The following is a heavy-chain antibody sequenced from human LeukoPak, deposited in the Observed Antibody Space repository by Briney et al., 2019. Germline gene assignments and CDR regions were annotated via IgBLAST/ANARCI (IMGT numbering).Heavy chain of an antibody. CDR1: GFTFSSYA. D-gene: IGHD6-19*01. CDR3: ASAAPTTVAAFDY. CDR2: ISYDGSNK. Sequence: GGSLRLSCAASGFTFSSYAMHWVRQAPGKGLEWVAVISYDGSNKYYADSVKGRFTISRDNSKNTLYLQRNSLRAEDTAVYYCASAAPTTVAAFDYWGQGTLVTVSS. J-gene: IGHJ4*02. V-gene: IGHV3-30-3*01.